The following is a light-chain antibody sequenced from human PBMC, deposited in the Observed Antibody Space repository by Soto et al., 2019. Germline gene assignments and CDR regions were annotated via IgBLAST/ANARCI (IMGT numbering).Light chain of an antibody. CDR3: QQYATSPIT. Sequence: IVLTQSTGTLSLSPGERSTLSCRSSQSVSSSYLAWYQQRPGQAPRLLIYGASSRATGIPDRFNGSGSGTDFTLTISRLEPEDFAVYYCQQYATSPITFGQGTRLEIK. J-gene: IGKJ5*01. CDR2: GAS. CDR1: QSVSSSY. V-gene: IGKV3-20*01.